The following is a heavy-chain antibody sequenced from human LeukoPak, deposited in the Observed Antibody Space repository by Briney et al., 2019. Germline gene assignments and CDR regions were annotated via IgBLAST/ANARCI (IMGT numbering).Heavy chain of an antibody. V-gene: IGHV4-39*01. J-gene: IGHJ6*02. CDR2: IYYSGGT. CDR1: GGSISSSSYY. D-gene: IGHD4-17*01. Sequence: SETLSLTCTVSGGSISSSSYYWGWIRQPPGKGLEWIGSIYYSGGTYYNPSLKSRVTISVDTSKNQFSLKLSSVTAADTAVYYCASLRSTAAHYGDYYYGMDVWGQGTTVTVSS. CDR3: ASLRSTAAHYGDYYYGMDV.